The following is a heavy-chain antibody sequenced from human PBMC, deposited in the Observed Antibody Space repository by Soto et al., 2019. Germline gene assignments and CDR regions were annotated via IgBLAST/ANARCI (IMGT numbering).Heavy chain of an antibody. V-gene: IGHV3-66*01. J-gene: IGHJ4*02. CDR1: GFTVNSNY. CDR3: ATLTKYDILTGFYPC. CDR2: IYSDGST. Sequence: EVQLVESGGGLVQPGGSLRLSCAASGFTVNSNYMSWVRQAPGKGLEGVSGIYSDGSTYYADSVKGRFIISRDNSNYPLYFQMNSLRAEDTAVYYCATLTKYDILTGFYPCWGQGTLVTVSS. D-gene: IGHD3-9*01.